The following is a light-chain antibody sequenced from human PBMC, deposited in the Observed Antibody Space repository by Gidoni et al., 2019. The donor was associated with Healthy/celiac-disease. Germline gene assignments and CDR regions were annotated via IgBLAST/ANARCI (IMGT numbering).Light chain of an antibody. CDR2: RNN. Sequence: PGPRVTISCSGSSSNIGSNYVYWYQQLPGTAPKLLIYRNNQRPSGVPDRFSGSKSGTSASLAISGLRSEDEADYYCAAWDDSLSGLNWVFGGGTKLTVL. CDR3: AAWDDSLSGLNWV. CDR1: SSNIGSNY. V-gene: IGLV1-47*01. J-gene: IGLJ3*02.